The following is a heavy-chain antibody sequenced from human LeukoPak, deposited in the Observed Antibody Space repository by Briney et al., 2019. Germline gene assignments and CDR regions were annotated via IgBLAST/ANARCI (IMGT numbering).Heavy chain of an antibody. CDR2: IGTAGDT. Sequence: GGSLRLSCAASGFTFSSYDMHWVRQATVKGLEWVSAIGTAGDTYYPGSVKGRFTISRDNAKNSLYLQMNSLRAEDTAMYYCVRDRGYCSGGTCYALWDYWGQGTLVTVSS. V-gene: IGHV3-13*01. D-gene: IGHD2-15*01. CDR1: GFTFSSYD. CDR3: VRDRGYCSGGTCYALWDY. J-gene: IGHJ4*02.